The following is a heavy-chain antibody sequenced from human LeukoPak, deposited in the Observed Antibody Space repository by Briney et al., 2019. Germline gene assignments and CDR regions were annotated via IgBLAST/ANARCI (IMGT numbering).Heavy chain of an antibody. CDR1: GGSFSGYY. V-gene: IGHV4-34*01. CDR3: ARVYSSAQDNWFDP. Sequence: SETLSLTCAVYGGSFSGYYWSWIRQPPGKGLEWIGEINHSGSTNYNPCLKSGVTISVDTSKNQFSLKLRSVTAADTAVYYCARVYSSAQDNWFDPWGQGTLVTVSS. D-gene: IGHD6-25*01. J-gene: IGHJ5*02. CDR2: INHSGST.